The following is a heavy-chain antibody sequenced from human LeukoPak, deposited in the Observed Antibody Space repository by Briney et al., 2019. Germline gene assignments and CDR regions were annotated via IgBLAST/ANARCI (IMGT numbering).Heavy chain of an antibody. J-gene: IGHJ4*02. CDR1: GGTFSSYA. V-gene: IGHV1-69*05. Sequence: SVKVSCKASGGTFSSYAISWVRQAPGQGLEWMGRIIPIFGTANYAQKFQGRVSITTDESTSTAYMELSSLRSEDTAVYYCARDPGYSSGWYLDYWGQGTLVTVSS. CDR2: IIPIFGTA. D-gene: IGHD6-19*01. CDR3: ARDPGYSSGWYLDY.